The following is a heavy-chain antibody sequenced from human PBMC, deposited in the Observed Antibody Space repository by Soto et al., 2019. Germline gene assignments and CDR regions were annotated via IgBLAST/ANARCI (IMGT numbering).Heavy chain of an antibody. CDR3: ARDGSGSYTWFDP. CDR1: GGSSSSYY. V-gene: IGHV4-59*01. J-gene: IGHJ5*02. CDR2: IYYSGST. Sequence: PSETLSLTSTVSGGSSSSYYWSWIRQPPGKGLEWIGYIYYSGSTNYNPSLKSRVTISVDTSKNQFSLKLSSVTAADTAVYYCARDGSGSYTWFDPWGQGTLVTVSS. D-gene: IGHD3-10*01.